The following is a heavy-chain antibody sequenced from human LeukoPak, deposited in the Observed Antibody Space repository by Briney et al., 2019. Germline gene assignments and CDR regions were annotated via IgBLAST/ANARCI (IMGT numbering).Heavy chain of an antibody. J-gene: IGHJ4*02. D-gene: IGHD2-2*01. CDR2: IWYDGSNK. CDR1: GFTFSSYG. Sequence: GRSLRLSCAASGFTFSSYGMHWVRQAPGKGLEWVAVIWYDGSNKYYADSMKGRFTISRDNSKNTLYLQMNSLRAEDTAVYYCARDREYLPDYWGQGTLVTVSS. CDR3: ARDREYLPDY. V-gene: IGHV3-33*01.